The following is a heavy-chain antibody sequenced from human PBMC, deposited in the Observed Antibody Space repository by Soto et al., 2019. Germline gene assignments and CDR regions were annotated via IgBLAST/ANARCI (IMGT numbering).Heavy chain of an antibody. CDR3: AKEVSLGSTVDLGY. CDR2: ISGSGGST. CDR1: GFTFSIFA. Sequence: GALRLSCAASGFTFSIFAMSWVRQSPGKGLEWVSTISGSGGSTYYADAVKGRFTISRDNSMGTLYLQMKSLRVEDTAIYYCAKEVSLGSTVDLGYWGQGALVTVSS. D-gene: IGHD7-27*01. J-gene: IGHJ4*02. V-gene: IGHV3-23*01.